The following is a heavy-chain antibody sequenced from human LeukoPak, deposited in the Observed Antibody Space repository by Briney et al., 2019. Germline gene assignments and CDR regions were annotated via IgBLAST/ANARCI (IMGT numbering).Heavy chain of an antibody. CDR2: IYPGDSDT. CDR1: GCSFTSYW. Sequence: EESLKISCKGSGCSFTSYWIGWVRQLPEKGLEWMGIIYPGDSDTRYSPSFQGQVTISADKSISTAYLQWSSLKASDTAMYYCASGDHLAFDIWGQGTMVTVSS. CDR3: ASGDHLAFDI. V-gene: IGHV5-51*01. J-gene: IGHJ3*02.